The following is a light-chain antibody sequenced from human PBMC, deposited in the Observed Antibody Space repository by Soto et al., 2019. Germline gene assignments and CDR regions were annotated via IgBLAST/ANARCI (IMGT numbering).Light chain of an antibody. J-gene: IGKJ1*01. CDR2: DTS. CDR3: HHYET. CDR1: QGVSSY. V-gene: IGKV3D-11*01. Sequence: EIVLTQSPATLSLSPGERDTLCCRASQGVSSYLAWYQQKPGQAPRLLIYDTSTRATGVPDRFSGSGSGTEFTLTISRLEPEDFTVYYCHHYETFGQGTKVDIK.